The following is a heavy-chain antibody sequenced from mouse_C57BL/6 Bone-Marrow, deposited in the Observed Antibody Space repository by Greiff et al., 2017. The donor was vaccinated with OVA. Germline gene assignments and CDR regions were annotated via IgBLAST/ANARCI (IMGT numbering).Heavy chain of an antibody. V-gene: IGHV1-69*01. CDR2: IDPSDSYT. Sequence: VKQRPGQGLEWIGEIDPSDSYTNYNQKFKGKSTLTVDKSSSTAYMQLSSLTSEDSAVYYCAINGAVDYWGQGTTLTVSS. CDR3: AINGAVDY. J-gene: IGHJ2*01.